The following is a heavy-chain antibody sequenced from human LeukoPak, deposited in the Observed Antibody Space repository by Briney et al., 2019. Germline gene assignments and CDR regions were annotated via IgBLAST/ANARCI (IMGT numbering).Heavy chain of an antibody. CDR2: ISGSGGST. CDR1: GFTFSSHA. CDR3: AKSSDYDYVWGSYRRPDY. Sequence: GGSLRLSCAASGFTFSSHAMSWVRQAPGKGLEWVSAISGSGGSTYYADSVKGRFTISRDNSKNTLYLQMNSLRAEDTAVYYCAKSSDYDYVWGSYRRPDYWGQGTLVTVSS. J-gene: IGHJ4*02. V-gene: IGHV3-23*01. D-gene: IGHD3-16*02.